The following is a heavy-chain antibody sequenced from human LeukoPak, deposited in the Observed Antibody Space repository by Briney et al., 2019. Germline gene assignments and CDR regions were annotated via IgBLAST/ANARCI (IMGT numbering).Heavy chain of an antibody. J-gene: IGHJ4*02. Sequence: GAPVKASCKASGYTFTSYDVNWVPQATGQRLEWRGWLNPNSGHTGYAQKFQGRVTMTTNTSISTAYMELSSLRSEDTAVYYCARGAPGSYCSGGSCPYFDYWGQGTLVSVSS. D-gene: IGHD2-15*01. CDR1: GYTFTSYD. V-gene: IGHV1-8*01. CDR2: LNPNSGHT. CDR3: ARGAPGSYCSGGSCPYFDY.